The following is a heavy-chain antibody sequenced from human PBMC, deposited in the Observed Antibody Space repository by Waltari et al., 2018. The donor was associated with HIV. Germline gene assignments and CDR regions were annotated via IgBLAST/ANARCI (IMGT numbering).Heavy chain of an antibody. CDR3: AKDKGHSYGRPDEIRVHGAMDV. V-gene: IGHV3-23*01. CDR1: GFTFESYA. CDR2: VTGGGMGT. J-gene: IGHJ6*02. D-gene: IGHD1-1*01. Sequence: EVQLLESGGGLVQPGGSLRLSCAASGFTFESYAMTWVRQAPGKGLEVVSSVTGGGMGTYDADSGRGLFTISRDKSKKTVSLQMKSLRVEDTAIYYCAKDKGHSYGRPDEIRVHGAMDVWGQGTTVIVSS.